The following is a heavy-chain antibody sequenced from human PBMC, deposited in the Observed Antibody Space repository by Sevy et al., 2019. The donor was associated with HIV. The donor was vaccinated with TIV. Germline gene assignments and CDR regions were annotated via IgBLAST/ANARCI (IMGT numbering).Heavy chain of an antibody. J-gene: IGHJ6*02. Sequence: GGSLRLSCAASGYTVSRYDMHWVRQAPGKGLEWEAVISYDGSNKYYADSVKGRFTISRDNSKNTLYLQMNSLRGEDTAVYYCAKPRGNSDCHYSFYYYYGMDVWGQGTTVTVSS. CDR2: ISYDGSNK. CDR1: GYTVSRYD. D-gene: IGHD2-21*02. CDR3: AKPRGNSDCHYSFYYYYGMDV. V-gene: IGHV3-30*18.